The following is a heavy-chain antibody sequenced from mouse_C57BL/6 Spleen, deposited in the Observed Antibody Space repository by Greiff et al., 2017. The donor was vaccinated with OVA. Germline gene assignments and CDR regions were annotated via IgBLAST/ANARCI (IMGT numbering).Heavy chain of an antibody. CDR1: GYTFTDYY. CDR3: ARYPLYYGSTYFDY. CDR2: INPYNGGT. Sequence: EVKLQESGPVLVKPGASVKMSCKASGYTFTDYYMNWVKQSHGKSLEWIGVINPYNGGTSYNQKFKGKATLTVDKSSSTAYMELNSLTSEDSAVYYCARYPLYYGSTYFDYWGQGTTLTVSS. J-gene: IGHJ2*01. D-gene: IGHD1-1*01. V-gene: IGHV1-19*01.